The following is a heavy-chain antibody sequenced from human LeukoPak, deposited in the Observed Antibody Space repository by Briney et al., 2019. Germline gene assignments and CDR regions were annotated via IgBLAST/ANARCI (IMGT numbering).Heavy chain of an antibody. CDR3: ARGLSIVGATYYFDY. V-gene: IGHV4-34*01. Sequence: SETLSLTCAVYGGSFSGYYWSWIRQPPGKGLEWSGETNHSGSTNYNPSLKSRVTISVDTSKNQFSLKLSSVTAADTAVYYCARGLSIVGATYYFDYWGQGTPVTVSS. CDR1: GGSFSGYY. D-gene: IGHD1-26*01. CDR2: TNHSGST. J-gene: IGHJ4*02.